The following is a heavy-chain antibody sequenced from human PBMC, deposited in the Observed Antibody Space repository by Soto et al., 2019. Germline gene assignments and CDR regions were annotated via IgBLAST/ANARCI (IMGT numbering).Heavy chain of an antibody. Sequence: ASVKVSCKASGGGNLRDYRTTWVRQATGQGLEWMGWIIPKSGTAGYAQKFQGRVTMTRNTSISTAYMELSSLRSEDTAVYYCARGGDAFDIWGQGTMVTVSS. J-gene: IGHJ3*02. CDR3: ARGGDAFDI. CDR2: IIPKSGTA. V-gene: IGHV1-8*02. CDR1: GGGNLRDYR.